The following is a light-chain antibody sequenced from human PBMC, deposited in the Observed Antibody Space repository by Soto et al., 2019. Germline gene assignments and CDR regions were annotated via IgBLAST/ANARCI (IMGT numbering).Light chain of an antibody. CDR1: LSLLHRKGHNS. J-gene: IGKJ2*01. CDR3: MQALQTVYT. CDR2: LGS. Sequence: DIVMTQSPLSLPVTPGEPASISCRSSLSLLHRKGHNSLDWYLQKPGQSPQLLIYLGSNRASGVPDRFSGSGSGTDFTLKISRVEAEDVGVYYCMQALQTVYTFGQGTKLEIK. V-gene: IGKV2-28*01.